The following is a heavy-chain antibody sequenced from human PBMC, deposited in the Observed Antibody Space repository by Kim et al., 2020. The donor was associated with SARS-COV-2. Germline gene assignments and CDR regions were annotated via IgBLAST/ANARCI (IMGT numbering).Heavy chain of an antibody. CDR3: ARDFSFNSGFDYFDF. Sequence: GGSLRLSCAASGFTFSRHAMHWVRQSPGKGLEWVALISYDGDKTYYADSVMGRFTISRDNSKNTLYLEMNSLTTDDMALYYCARDFSFNSGFDYFDFWGLGTLVTVSP. CDR1: GFTFSRHA. V-gene: IGHV3-30*04. CDR2: ISYDGDKT. D-gene: IGHD5-12*01. J-gene: IGHJ4*02.